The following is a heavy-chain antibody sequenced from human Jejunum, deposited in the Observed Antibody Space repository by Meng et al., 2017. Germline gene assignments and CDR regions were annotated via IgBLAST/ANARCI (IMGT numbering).Heavy chain of an antibody. CDR2: MDYRGST. D-gene: IGHD2-2*01. J-gene: IGHJ4*02. CDR1: GDSISSGGYF. Sequence: QGQQKESGPGRVKQSQTLSLICTVSGDSISSGGYFWRWIGQPPGKGLEWIGYMDYRGSTFYNPSLKSRVTISVDTSKNQFSLKLSSVTAAYTAVYFCARGELLWDYWGQGTLVTVSS. CDR3: ARGELLWDY. V-gene: IGHV4-30-4*01.